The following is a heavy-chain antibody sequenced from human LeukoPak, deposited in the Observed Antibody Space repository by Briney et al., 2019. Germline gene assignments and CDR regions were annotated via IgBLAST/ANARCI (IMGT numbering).Heavy chain of an antibody. CDR2: IKTDGSEK. V-gene: IGHV3-7*01. Sequence: GGSLRLSCEGSGFTFSNYWMGWVRQAPGKGLQWVANIKTDGSEKYYVDSVKGRFTISRDNAKNSLYLQMNSLRAEDTAVYYCARDGSSSWAYDYWGQGTLVTVSS. CDR1: GFTFSNYW. CDR3: ARDGSSSWAYDY. D-gene: IGHD6-13*01. J-gene: IGHJ4*02.